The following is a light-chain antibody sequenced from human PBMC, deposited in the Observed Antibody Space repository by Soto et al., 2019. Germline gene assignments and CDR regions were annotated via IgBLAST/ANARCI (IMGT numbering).Light chain of an antibody. J-gene: IGKJ1*01. V-gene: IGKV4-1*01. CDR1: QSVLYSSNNKNY. CDR2: WAS. Sequence: DIAMTQSPDSLAVSLGERATINCKSSQSVLYSSNNKNYLAWYRHKLGQPPQLLIYWASSRESGVPDRFSGSGSGTEFTLTINSLQSEDFAVYYCQQYNNWPRTFGQGTKVDIK. CDR3: QQYNNWPRT.